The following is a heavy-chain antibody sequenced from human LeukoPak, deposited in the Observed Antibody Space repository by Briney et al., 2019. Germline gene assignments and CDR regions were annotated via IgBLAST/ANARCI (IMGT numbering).Heavy chain of an antibody. J-gene: IGHJ4*02. Sequence: PGGSLRLSCAASGFTFYDYAMHWVRQVPGKGLEWVSLISGNGGNTYYADSVKGRFTISRDNSKNSLYLQMNSLRTEDTALYYCAKDISNWNSRHSDSWGQGTLVTVSS. D-gene: IGHD1-7*01. CDR1: GFTFYDYA. V-gene: IGHV3-43*02. CDR2: ISGNGGNT. CDR3: AKDISNWNSRHSDS.